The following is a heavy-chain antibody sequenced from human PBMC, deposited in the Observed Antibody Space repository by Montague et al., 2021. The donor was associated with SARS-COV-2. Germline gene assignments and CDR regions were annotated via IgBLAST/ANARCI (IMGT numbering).Heavy chain of an antibody. Sequence: PALVKPTQTLTLTCTFSGISLSTSGVGVAWIRQPPGKALEWLALIYWDDDERYSPSMRSRLTITKDTSENQVVLRMTNMDPMDTATYYCAPLGFDSRSYYTPHNWFDPWGQGILVIVSS. V-gene: IGHV2-5*02. J-gene: IGHJ5*02. CDR1: GISLSTSGVG. CDR2: IYWDDDE. CDR3: APLGFDSRSYYTPHNWFDP. D-gene: IGHD3-10*01.